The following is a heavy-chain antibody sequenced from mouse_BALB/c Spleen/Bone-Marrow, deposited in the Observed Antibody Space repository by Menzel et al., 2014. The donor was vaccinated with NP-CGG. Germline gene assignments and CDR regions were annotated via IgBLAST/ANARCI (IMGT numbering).Heavy chain of an antibody. J-gene: IGHJ1*01. CDR3: ARVSPYWYFDV. CDR1: GFTFSSYI. D-gene: IGHD6-2*01. CDR2: ISHSGGSS. Sequence: EVQLVESGGGFVQPGGSLKLSCAASGFTFSSYIMSWVRQTPEKRLEWVAYISHSGGSSYYLDTVKGRFTISRDNAKNTLYLQMSSLKSEDTATYYCARVSPYWYFDVWGAGTTVTVSS. V-gene: IGHV5-12-2*01.